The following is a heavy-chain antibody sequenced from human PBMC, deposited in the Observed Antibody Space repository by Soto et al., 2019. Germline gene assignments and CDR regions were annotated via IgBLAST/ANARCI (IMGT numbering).Heavy chain of an antibody. V-gene: IGHV4-34*01. CDR2: IKHSGST. D-gene: IGHD6-13*01. CDR1: GGSFSGYY. Sequence: SLTCAVYGGSFSGYYWSGIRQPPGKGLEWIGEIKHSGSTNYNPSIKSRVTISVDTSKNQFSLKLSSVTAADTAVYYCARGLNSSSWYRRRTPSDYWGQGTLVTVSS. J-gene: IGHJ4*02. CDR3: ARGLNSSSWYRRRTPSDY.